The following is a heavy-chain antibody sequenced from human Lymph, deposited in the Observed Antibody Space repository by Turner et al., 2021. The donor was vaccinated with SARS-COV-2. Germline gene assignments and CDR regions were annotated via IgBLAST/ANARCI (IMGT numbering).Heavy chain of an antibody. J-gene: IGHJ4*02. Sequence: QVQLVESGGGVVQPGRSLRLPCTASGFPFSSYAMHWVRQAPGKGLEWVSLISYDGSNKYYADSVKGRFTISRDNSKNTLYLQMNSLRTEDTAVYYCAREMGSGSDYWGQGTLVTVSS. CDR2: ISYDGSNK. CDR1: GFPFSSYA. CDR3: AREMGSGSDY. D-gene: IGHD3-10*01. V-gene: IGHV3-30*04.